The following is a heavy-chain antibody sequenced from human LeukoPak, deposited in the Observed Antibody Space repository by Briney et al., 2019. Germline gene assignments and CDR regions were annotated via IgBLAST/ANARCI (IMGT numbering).Heavy chain of an antibody. CDR3: ATHKRSSLRGYDILTGPLS. V-gene: IGHV3-43*01. CDR1: GFTFDDYT. Sequence: PGGSLRLSCAASGFTFDDYTMHWVRQAPGKGLEWVSLISWDGGSTYYADSVKGRFTISRDNSKNSLYLQMNSLRTEDTALYYCATHKRSSLRGYDILTGPLSWGQGTMVTVSS. D-gene: IGHD3-9*01. J-gene: IGHJ3*01. CDR2: ISWDGGST.